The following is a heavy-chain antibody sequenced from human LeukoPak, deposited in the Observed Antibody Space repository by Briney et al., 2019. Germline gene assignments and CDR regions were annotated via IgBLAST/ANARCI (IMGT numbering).Heavy chain of an antibody. CDR1: GFSFRDYP. V-gene: IGHV3-23*01. J-gene: IGHJ4*02. CDR2: ISAGADVI. D-gene: IGHD2-2*01. Sequence: GGSLRLSCEAAGFSFRDYPMGWVRRASGKRLEWVSGISAGADVIFYADPVKGRFTISRDNAKNSLYLQMNSLRAEDTAVYYCTRMAWRSRPFDYWGQGTLVTVSS. CDR3: TRMAWRSRPFDY.